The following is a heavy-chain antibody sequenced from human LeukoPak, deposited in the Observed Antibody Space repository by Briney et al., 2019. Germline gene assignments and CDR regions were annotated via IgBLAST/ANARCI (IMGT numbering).Heavy chain of an antibody. CDR3: ARVLAAAFQH. CDR1: GGSISGYY. Sequence: SETLSLTCTVSGGSISGYYWGWIRQPPGKGLEWIGEINHSGSTNYNPSLKSRVTISVDTSKNQFSLKLSSVTAADTAVYYCARVLAAAFQHWGQGTLVTVSS. V-gene: IGHV4-34*01. CDR2: INHSGST. D-gene: IGHD6-13*01. J-gene: IGHJ1*01.